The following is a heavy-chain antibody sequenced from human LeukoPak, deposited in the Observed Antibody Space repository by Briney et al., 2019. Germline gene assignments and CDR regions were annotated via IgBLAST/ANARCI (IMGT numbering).Heavy chain of an antibody. V-gene: IGHV4-34*01. D-gene: IGHD3-3*01. CDR1: GGSISDYS. CDR3: ARAYDFWSGHIDY. J-gene: IGHJ4*02. CDR2: VSQRGST. Sequence: SETLSLTCTVSGGSISDYSWNWIRQPPGKGLEWIGDVSQRGSTNYNPSLKSRVSMSLDTSNNQFSLKLNSVTAADTAVYYCARAYDFWSGHIDYWGQGTLVIVSS.